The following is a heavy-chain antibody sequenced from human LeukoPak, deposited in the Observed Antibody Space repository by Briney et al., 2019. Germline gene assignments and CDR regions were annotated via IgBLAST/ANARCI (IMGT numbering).Heavy chain of an antibody. CDR3: ARGNHYYDSSGTDY. J-gene: IGHJ4*02. V-gene: IGHV1-8*01. D-gene: IGHD3-22*01. CDR1: GYTFTSYD. CDR2: MNPNSGNT. Sequence: ASVKLSCKASGYTFTSYDINWVRQAPGQGLEWMGWMNPNSGNTGYAQKFQGRVTMIRNTSISTAYMELSSLRSEDTAVYYCARGNHYYDSSGTDYWGQGTLITVSS.